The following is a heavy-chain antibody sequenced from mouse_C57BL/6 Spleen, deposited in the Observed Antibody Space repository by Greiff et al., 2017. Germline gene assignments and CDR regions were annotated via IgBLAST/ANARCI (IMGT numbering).Heavy chain of an antibody. V-gene: IGHV15-2*01. D-gene: IGHD6-1*01. J-gene: IGHJ3*01. CDR2: ILPSIGRT. CDR1: DSEVFPIAY. CDR3: ARGRPPAWFAY. Sequence: VQLQQSGSELRSPGSSVKLSCKDFDSEVFPIAYMSWVRQKPGHGFEWIGGILPSIGRTIYGEKFEGKATLDADTLSNTAYLELNSLTSEDSAIYYCARGRPPAWFAYWGQGTLVTVSA.